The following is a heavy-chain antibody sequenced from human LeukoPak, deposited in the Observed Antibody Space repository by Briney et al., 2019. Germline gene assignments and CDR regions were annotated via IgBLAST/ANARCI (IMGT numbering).Heavy chain of an antibody. J-gene: IGHJ5*02. V-gene: IGHV3-73*01. D-gene: IGHD5-18*01. CDR3: TRGGYSYGFNWFDP. CDR1: GFTFSGSA. CDR2: IRSKANSYAT. Sequence: GGSLRLSCAASGFTFSGSAMHWVRQASGKGLDWVGRIRSKANSYATAYAASVKGRFTISRDDSKNTAYLQMNSLKTEDTAMYYCTRGGYSYGFNWFDPWGQGTLVTVSS.